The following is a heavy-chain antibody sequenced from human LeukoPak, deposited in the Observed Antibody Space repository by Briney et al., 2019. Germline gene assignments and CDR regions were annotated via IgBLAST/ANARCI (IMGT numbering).Heavy chain of an antibody. Sequence: ASVKVSCKASGYTFTGYYMHWVRQAPGQGLEWMGWINPNSGGTNYAQKFQGRVTMTRDTSISTAYMELSRLRSDDTAVYYCARDLCSSTSCYTCFDHWGQGTLVTVSS. CDR1: GYTFTGYY. J-gene: IGHJ4*02. V-gene: IGHV1-2*02. D-gene: IGHD2-2*02. CDR3: ARDLCSSTSCYTCFDH. CDR2: INPNSGGT.